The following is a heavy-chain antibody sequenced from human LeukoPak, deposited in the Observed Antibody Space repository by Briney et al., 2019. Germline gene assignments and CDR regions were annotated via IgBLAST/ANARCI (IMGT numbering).Heavy chain of an antibody. J-gene: IGHJ4*02. CDR2: ISSSGSTI. V-gene: IGHV3-48*03. CDR1: GFTFSSYE. CDR3: ARDLHLHYDSSGPPLGY. D-gene: IGHD3-22*01. Sequence: LSGGSLRLSCAASGFTFSSYEMNWVRQAPGKGLEWVSYISSSGSTIYYADSVKGRFTISRDNAKNSLYLQMNSLRAEDTAGYYCARDLHLHYDSSGPPLGYWGQGTLVTVSS.